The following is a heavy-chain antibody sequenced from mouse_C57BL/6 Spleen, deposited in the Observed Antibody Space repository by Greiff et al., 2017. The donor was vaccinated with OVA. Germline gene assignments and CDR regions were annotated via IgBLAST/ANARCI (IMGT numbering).Heavy chain of an antibody. J-gene: IGHJ4*01. CDR3: ARWAYSNYQNYDAMDY. D-gene: IGHD2-5*01. CDR2: IDPSDSCT. Sequence: QVQLQQPGAELVMPGASVKLSCKASGYTFTSYWMPWVKQRPGQGLEWIGEIDPSDSCTNYNQKFKGKSTLTVDKSSSTAYMQRSSLTSEDSAVYYCARWAYSNYQNYDAMDYWGQGTSVTVSS. CDR1: GYTFTSYW. V-gene: IGHV1-69*01.